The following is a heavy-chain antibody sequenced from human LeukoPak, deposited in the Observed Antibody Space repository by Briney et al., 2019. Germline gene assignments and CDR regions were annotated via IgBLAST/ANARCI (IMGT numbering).Heavy chain of an antibody. CDR1: GFTFSSYG. J-gene: IGHJ4*02. V-gene: IGHV3-30*03. CDR2: ISSDGVNK. D-gene: IGHD3-22*01. Sequence: GGSLRLSCAASGFTFSSYGMHWVRQAPGKGLEWVAVISSDGVNKYSADSVKGRFTISRDNSKNTLYLQMNSLRAEDTAVYYCARDLSSGHRCVWGQGTLVTVSS. CDR3: ARDLSSGHRCV.